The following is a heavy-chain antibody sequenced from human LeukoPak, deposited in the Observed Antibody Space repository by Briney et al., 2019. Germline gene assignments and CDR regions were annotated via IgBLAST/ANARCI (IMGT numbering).Heavy chain of an antibody. D-gene: IGHD3-22*01. V-gene: IGHV3-48*03. J-gene: IGHJ4*02. CDR2: ISSSGSTI. CDR1: GFTFSSYE. CDR3: AGLPAYYYDTSGFYFDY. Sequence: GSLRLSCAASGFTFSSYEMNWVRQAPGKGLEWVSYISSSGSTIYYADSVKGRFTISRDNSKNTLYLQMNSLRAEDTAVYYCAGLPAYYYDTSGFYFDYWGQGTLVTVSS.